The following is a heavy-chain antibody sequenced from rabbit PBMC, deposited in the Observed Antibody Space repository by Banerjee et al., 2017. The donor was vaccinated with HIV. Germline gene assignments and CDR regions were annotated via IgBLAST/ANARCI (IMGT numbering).Heavy chain of an antibody. J-gene: IGHJ4*01. D-gene: IGHD7-1*01. Sequence: QEQLEESGGGLVKPEGSLTLTCTASGFSFSNGYVMCWVRQAPGKGLEWIACINTISGDTVYATWAKGRFTISSHNAQNTLYLQLNSLTVADTATYFCARNTFGYGAGTPEWGPGTLVTVS. V-gene: IGHV1S45*01. CDR2: INTISGDT. CDR3: ARNTFGYGAGTPE. CDR1: GFSFSNGYV.